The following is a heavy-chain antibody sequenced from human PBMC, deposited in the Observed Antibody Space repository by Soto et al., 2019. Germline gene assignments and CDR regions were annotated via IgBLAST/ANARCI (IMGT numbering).Heavy chain of an antibody. CDR1: GYTFTGYY. CDR3: ARDPGAFGEVWDI. D-gene: IGHD3-10*01. Sequence: QVRLVQSGAEVKRPGASVKVSCKASGYTFTGYYMYWVRQAPGQGREWVGWMNPNTGDTNYAQRLQGRVTMTRNTSISTAYMDLSRLTSDDTAVYYCARDPGAFGEVWDIWGQGTLVTVS. CDR2: MNPNTGDT. J-gene: IGHJ4*02. V-gene: IGHV1-2*02.